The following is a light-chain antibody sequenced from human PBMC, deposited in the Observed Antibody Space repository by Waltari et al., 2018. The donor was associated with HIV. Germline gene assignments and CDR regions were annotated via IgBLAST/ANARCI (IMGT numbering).Light chain of an antibody. CDR3: QSYDSSLSGWVV. J-gene: IGLJ2*01. Sequence: QSVLTQPPSVSGAPGQRVTITCTGSSSNIRAGYDVHWYQQLPGTAPPLLIYGTNNRPSGVPDRFSGSKSGTSASLAITGLQAEDEAEYYCQSYDSSLSGWVVFGGGTKVTVL. CDR1: SSNIRAGYD. V-gene: IGLV1-40*01. CDR2: GTN.